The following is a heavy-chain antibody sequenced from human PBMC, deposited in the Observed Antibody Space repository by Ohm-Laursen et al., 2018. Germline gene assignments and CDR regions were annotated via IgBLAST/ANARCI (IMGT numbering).Heavy chain of an antibody. D-gene: IGHD5-18*01. CDR2: IYYSGST. CDR3: ARGHPGRGYSYGP. CDR1: GGSISSYY. J-gene: IGHJ5*02. Sequence: PSDTLSLTCTVSGGSISSYYWSWIRQPPGKGLEWIGYIYYSGSTNYNPSLKSRVTISVDTSKNQFSLKLSSVTAADTAVYYCARGHPGRGYSYGPWGQGTLVTVSS. V-gene: IGHV4-59*07.